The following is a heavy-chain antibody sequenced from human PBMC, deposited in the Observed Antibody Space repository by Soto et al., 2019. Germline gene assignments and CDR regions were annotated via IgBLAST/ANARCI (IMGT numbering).Heavy chain of an antibody. CDR3: SRDPSGYCSSTSCYAAAYYYYYAMDV. V-gene: IGHV3-33*01. CDR1: GFTFSSYG. Sequence: QVQLVESGGGVVQPGRSLRLSCAASGFTFSSYGMHWVRQAPGKGLEWVAVIWYNGSNKYYADSVKGRFTISRDNSKNTLYLQMNSLRAEDTAVYYCSRDPSGYCSSTSCYAAAYYYYYAMDVWGQGTTVTVSS. D-gene: IGHD2-2*03. J-gene: IGHJ6*02. CDR2: IWYNGSNK.